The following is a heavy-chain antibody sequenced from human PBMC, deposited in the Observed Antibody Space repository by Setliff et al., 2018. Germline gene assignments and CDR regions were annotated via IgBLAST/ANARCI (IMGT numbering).Heavy chain of an antibody. Sequence: ASVKVSCKASGYTFTNYGISWVRQAPGQGLEWMGWISAYTGNTYAAQKFQGRLTMTTDTSTTTAYMELRSLRSDDTAVYYCSRLVRYCTRTSCQRASGDDYWGQGTLVTVSS. J-gene: IGHJ4*02. CDR1: GYTFTNYG. CDR2: ISAYTGNT. D-gene: IGHD2-2*01. CDR3: SRLVRYCTRTSCQRASGDDY. V-gene: IGHV1-18*01.